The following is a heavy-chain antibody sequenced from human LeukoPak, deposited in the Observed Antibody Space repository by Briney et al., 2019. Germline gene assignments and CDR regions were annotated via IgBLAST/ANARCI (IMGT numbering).Heavy chain of an antibody. CDR2: ISSSGSTI. D-gene: IGHD3-22*01. V-gene: IGHV3-48*03. CDR1: GFTFSSYE. J-gene: IGHJ4*02. CDR3: ASPDYYDSSGYYYDNPLHFYY. Sequence: GGSLRLSCAASGFTFSSYERNWVRQAPGKGLEWVSYISSSGSTIYYADSVKGRFTISRDNAKNSLYLQMNSLRAEDTAVYYCASPDYYDSSGYYYDNPLHFYYWGQGTQVTVSS.